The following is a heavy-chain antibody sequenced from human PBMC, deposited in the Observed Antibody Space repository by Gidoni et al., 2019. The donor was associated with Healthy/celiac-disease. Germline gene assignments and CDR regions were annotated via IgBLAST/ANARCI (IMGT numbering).Heavy chain of an antibody. J-gene: IGHJ3*02. V-gene: IGHV1-2*04. D-gene: IGHD6-19*01. CDR1: GYTFTGYY. Sequence: QVQLVQAGAEVKKPGASVKVSCKASGYTFTGYYMHWVRQAPGQGLEWMGWINPNSGGTNYAQKFQGWVTMTRDTSISTAYMELSRLRSDDTAVYYCARVPVAGSSDAFDIWGQGTMVTVSS. CDR2: INPNSGGT. CDR3: ARVPVAGSSDAFDI.